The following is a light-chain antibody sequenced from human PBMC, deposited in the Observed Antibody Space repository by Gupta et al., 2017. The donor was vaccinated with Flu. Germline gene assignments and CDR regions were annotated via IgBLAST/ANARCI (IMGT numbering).Light chain of an antibody. J-gene: IGKJ4*01. CDR1: QDISKS. CDR3: QQDGCLPLT. Sequence: DIQMTQSPPSLSASVGDRVTITCQASQDISKSLNWYQQIPGKAPHLLIFDVSQLQAGVPSRFSGGGSGTEFTLTISSRHPDDPATYYCQQDGCLPLTFGGGTKVEIK. CDR2: DVS. V-gene: IGKV1-33*01.